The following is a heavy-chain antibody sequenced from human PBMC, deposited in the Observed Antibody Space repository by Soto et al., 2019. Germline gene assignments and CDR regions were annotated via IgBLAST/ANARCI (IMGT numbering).Heavy chain of an antibody. CDR2: IYYSGST. CDR3: AALWFGEFYYFDY. Sequence: TSETLCLTCTVAGGSISSGGYYLRWLRQHPGKGLEWIGYIYYSGSTYYNPSLKSRVTISVDTSKNQFSLKLSSVTAADTAVYYCAALWFGEFYYFDYWGQGTLVTVSS. J-gene: IGHJ4*02. D-gene: IGHD3-10*01. V-gene: IGHV4-31*03. CDR1: GGSISSGGYY.